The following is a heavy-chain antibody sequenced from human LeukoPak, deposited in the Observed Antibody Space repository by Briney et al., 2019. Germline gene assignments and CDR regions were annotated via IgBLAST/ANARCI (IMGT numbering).Heavy chain of an antibody. CDR1: GFTFSSYS. CDR2: ISSSGSYI. Sequence: PGGSLRLSCAASGFTFSSYSMNWVRQAPGKGLEWVSSISSSGSYIYYADSVKGRFTISRDHAKNSLYLQMNSLRAEDAAVYYCARGDYGDPGDYWGQGTLVTVSS. V-gene: IGHV3-21*01. CDR3: ARGDYGDPGDY. J-gene: IGHJ4*02. D-gene: IGHD4-17*01.